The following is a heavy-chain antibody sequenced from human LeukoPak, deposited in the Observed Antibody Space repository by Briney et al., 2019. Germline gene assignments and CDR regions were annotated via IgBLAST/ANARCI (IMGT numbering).Heavy chain of an antibody. V-gene: IGHV3-23*01. Sequence: GGSLRLSCAASGFTFSSQAMSWVRQAPGKGLEWVSAISGSGAYTYYADSVKGRFTISRDNSKNTLYLQMNSLRAEDTAVYYCAKDEQGYCSSSSCYRWFDSWGQGTLVTVSS. CDR3: AKDEQGYCSSSSCYRWFDS. CDR1: GFTFSSQA. J-gene: IGHJ5*01. CDR2: ISGSGAYT. D-gene: IGHD2-2*01.